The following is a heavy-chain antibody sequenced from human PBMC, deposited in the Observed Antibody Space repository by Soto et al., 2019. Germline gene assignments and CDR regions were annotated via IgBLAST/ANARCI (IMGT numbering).Heavy chain of an antibody. V-gene: IGHV1-3*01. CDR1: GYTFTSYA. D-gene: IGHD6-13*01. CDR3: ARKTLYSSSWYDY. CDR2: INAGNGNT. J-gene: IGHJ4*02. Sequence: QVQLVQSGAEVKKPGASGKVSCKASGYTFTSYAMHWVRQAPGQRLEWMGWINAGNGNTKYSQKFQGRVTITRDTSASTAYMELSSLRSEDTAVYYCARKTLYSSSWYDYCSQGTLVTVSS.